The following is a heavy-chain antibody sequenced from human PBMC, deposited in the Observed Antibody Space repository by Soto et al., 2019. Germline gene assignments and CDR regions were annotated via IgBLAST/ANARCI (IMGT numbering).Heavy chain of an antibody. CDR2: VSYDGDNE. CDR3: AKDIDY. Sequence: GGSLRLSCAASGFTFSNYAMHWVRQAPGKGLEWVAIVSYDGDNEYYADSVRGRFFISRDNSRNTLYLQTSSLRHEDTAVYYCAKDIDYCGQGTLVTVSS. V-gene: IGHV3-30*18. CDR1: GFTFSNYA. J-gene: IGHJ4*02.